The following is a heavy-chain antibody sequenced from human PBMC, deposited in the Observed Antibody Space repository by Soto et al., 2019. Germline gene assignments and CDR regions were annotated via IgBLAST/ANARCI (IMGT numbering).Heavy chain of an antibody. Sequence: GGSLRLSCAASGFTFSSYAMNWVRQAPGKGLEWVSVISGVGGSTYYADSVKGRFTISRDNSKNTLYLQMNSLRAEDTAVYYWAKCLLESYLIDYWGQGTLVTVSS. CDR1: GFTFSSYA. J-gene: IGHJ4*02. CDR3: AKCLLESYLIDY. D-gene: IGHD3-16*02. CDR2: ISGVGGST. V-gene: IGHV3-23*01.